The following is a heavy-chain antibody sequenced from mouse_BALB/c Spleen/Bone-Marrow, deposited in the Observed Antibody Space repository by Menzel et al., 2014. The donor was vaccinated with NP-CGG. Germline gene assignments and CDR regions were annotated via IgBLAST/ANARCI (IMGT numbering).Heavy chain of an antibody. D-gene: IGHD1-1*01. Sequence: DVKLVESGAELVKPGASVKLSCTASGFNIXDTYMYWVKQRPEQGLEWIGRIDPANGNTKYDPKFQDKATITADTSSNTAYLQLSSLTSEDTAVYYCTRYYYGSSLFAYWGQGTLVTVSA. J-gene: IGHJ3*01. CDR2: IDPANGNT. V-gene: IGHV14-3*02. CDR3: TRYYYGSSLFAY. CDR1: GFNIXDTY.